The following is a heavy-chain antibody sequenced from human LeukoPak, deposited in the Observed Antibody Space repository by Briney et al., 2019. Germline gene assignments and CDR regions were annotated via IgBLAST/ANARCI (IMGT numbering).Heavy chain of an antibody. V-gene: IGHV3-66*01. CDR1: GFTFSSNY. CDR2: IYSGGST. J-gene: IGHJ4*02. CDR3: ARDGPYSGYSPFDY. Sequence: GGSLRLSCAASGFTFSSNYMSWVRQAPGKGLEWVSVIYSGGSTYYSDSVKGRFTISTDNSNNTLYLQMNSLRAEDTAVYYCARDGPYSGYSPFDYWGQGTLVTVSS. D-gene: IGHD5-12*01.